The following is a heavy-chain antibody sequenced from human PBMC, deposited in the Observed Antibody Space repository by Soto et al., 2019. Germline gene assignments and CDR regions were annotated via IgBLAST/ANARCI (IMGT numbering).Heavy chain of an antibody. Sequence: QVQLVESGGGVVQPGRSLRLSCAASGFTFSSYGMHWVRQAPGKGLEWVAVISYDGSNKYYADPVKGRFTISRDNSKXXMXXQMKRLGAEEPAVYYCAKDRARYCGGGSCVSIFDYWGQGTLVTVSS. CDR2: ISYDGSNK. J-gene: IGHJ4*02. D-gene: IGHD2-15*01. CDR3: AKDRARYCGGGSCVSIFDY. V-gene: IGHV3-30*18. CDR1: GFTFSSYG.